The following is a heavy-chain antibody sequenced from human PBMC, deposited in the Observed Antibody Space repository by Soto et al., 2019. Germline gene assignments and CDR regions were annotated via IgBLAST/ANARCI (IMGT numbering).Heavy chain of an antibody. V-gene: IGHV3-30-3*01. CDR2: ISYDGSNK. CDR3: ARGRSCSSTSCYSPYYYGMDV. J-gene: IGHJ6*02. CDR1: GFTFSSYA. D-gene: IGHD2-2*01. Sequence: GGSLRLSCAASGFTFSSYAMHWVRQAPGKGLEWVAVISYDGSNKYYADSVKGRFTISRDNSKNTLYLQMNSLRAEDTAVYYCARGRSCSSTSCYSPYYYGMDVWGQGTTVTVSS.